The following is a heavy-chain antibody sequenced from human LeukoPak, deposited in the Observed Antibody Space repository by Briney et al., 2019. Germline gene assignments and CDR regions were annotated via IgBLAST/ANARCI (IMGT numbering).Heavy chain of an antibody. Sequence: PSETLSLTCTVSGGSISSGSYYWSWIRQPAGKGLEWIGRIYTSGSTNYNPSLKSRVTISVDTSKNRFSLKLSSVTAADTAVYYCAGGGYYDILTGYWRRHAFDIWGQGTMVTVSS. CDR1: GGSISSGSYY. V-gene: IGHV4-61*02. D-gene: IGHD3-9*01. CDR2: IYTSGST. J-gene: IGHJ3*02. CDR3: AGGGYYDILTGYWRRHAFDI.